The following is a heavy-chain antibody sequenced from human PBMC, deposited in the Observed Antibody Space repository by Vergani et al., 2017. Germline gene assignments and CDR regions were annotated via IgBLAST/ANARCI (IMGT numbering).Heavy chain of an antibody. V-gene: IGHV3-53*01. Sequence: EVQLVESGGGLIQPGGSLRLSCAASGFTVSSNYMSWVRQAPGKGLEWVSVIYSGGSTYYADSVKGRFTISRDNSKNTLYLQMNSLRAEDTAVYYCARIGSSWYPDWFDPWGQGTLVTVSS. CDR1: GFTVSSNY. CDR3: ARIGSSWYPDWFDP. D-gene: IGHD6-13*01. CDR2: IYSGGST. J-gene: IGHJ5*02.